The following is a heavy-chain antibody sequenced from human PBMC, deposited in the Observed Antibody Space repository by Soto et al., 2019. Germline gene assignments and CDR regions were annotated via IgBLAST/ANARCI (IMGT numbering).Heavy chain of an antibody. CDR2: IYHSGST. D-gene: IGHD5-18*01. J-gene: IGHJ4*02. V-gene: IGHV4-30-2*01. CDR1: GGSISSGGYA. Sequence: SETLSLTCAVSGGSISSGGYAWSWIRQPPGKGLEWIGYIYHSGSTYYNPSLKSRVTISVGRSKNQFSLKLSSVTAADTAVYYCARTSRDTAMGLDYWGQGTLVTVSS. CDR3: ARTSRDTAMGLDY.